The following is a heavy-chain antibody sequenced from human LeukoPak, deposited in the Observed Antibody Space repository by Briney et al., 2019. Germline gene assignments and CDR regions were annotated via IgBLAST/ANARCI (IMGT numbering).Heavy chain of an antibody. D-gene: IGHD5-18*01. CDR2: IYHSGST. CDR3: ARGYGTFDF. V-gene: IGHV4-30-2*01. J-gene: IGHJ4*02. CDR1: GGSINSGVYS. Sequence: KSSQTLSLTCAVSGGSINSGVYSWSWIRQPPGKGLEWMGYIYHSGSTYYNPSLKSRVTMSVDRSKNHFSLKLNSVTAADTAVYYCARGYGTFDFWGQGILVTVSS.